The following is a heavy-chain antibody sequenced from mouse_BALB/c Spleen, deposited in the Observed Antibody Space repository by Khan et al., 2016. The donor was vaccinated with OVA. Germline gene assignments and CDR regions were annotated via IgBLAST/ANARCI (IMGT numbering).Heavy chain of an antibody. V-gene: IGHV1-7*01. CDR1: GYNFNSNC. Sequence: QVQLQQSGAELVKPGASVKMSCKASGYNFNSNCMHWVKQRPGQGLEWIGNINPSTGYTEYNQRFKDKATLTADKSSNTAYLQLSSLTSEESAVYYCANHGSSSAWLTYWGQGTLVTVSA. CDR2: INPSTGYT. D-gene: IGHD1-1*01. J-gene: IGHJ3*01. CDR3: ANHGSSSAWLTY.